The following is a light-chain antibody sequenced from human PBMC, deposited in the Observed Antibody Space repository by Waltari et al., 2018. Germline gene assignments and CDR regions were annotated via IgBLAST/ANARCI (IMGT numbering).Light chain of an antibody. V-gene: IGKV1-27*01. CDR3: QKYNSAPPLT. CDR2: AAS. J-gene: IGKJ4*01. CDR1: QGFSNY. Sequence: DIQMTQSPSSLSASVGDRVTIPCRASQGFSNYLAWYQQKPGKVPKLLIYAASTLQSGVPSRFSGSGSGTDFTLTISSLQPEDVATYYCQKYNSAPPLTFGGGTKVEIK.